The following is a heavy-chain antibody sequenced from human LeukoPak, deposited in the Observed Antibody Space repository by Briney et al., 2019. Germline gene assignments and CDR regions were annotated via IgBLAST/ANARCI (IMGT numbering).Heavy chain of an antibody. J-gene: IGHJ4*02. D-gene: IGHD2-21*01. CDR1: GGTFSSYA. Sequence: SVKVSCKASGGTFSSYAISWVRQAPGQGLEWMGGIIPIFGTANYAQKFQGRVTMTTDTSTSTAYMELRSLRSDDTAVFYCARAGGSYSPSDYWGQGTLVTVSS. V-gene: IGHV1-69*05. CDR2: IIPIFGTA. CDR3: ARAGGSYSPSDY.